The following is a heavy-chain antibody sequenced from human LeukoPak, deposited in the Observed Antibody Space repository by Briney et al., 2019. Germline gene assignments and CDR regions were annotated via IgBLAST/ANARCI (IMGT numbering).Heavy chain of an antibody. CDR3: ARDPTRGSGSYYNENWFDP. D-gene: IGHD3-10*01. J-gene: IGHJ5*02. CDR1: GGSISSYY. Sequence: SETLSLTCTVSGGSISSYYWSWIRQPPGKGLEWIGYIYYSGSTNYNPSLKSRVTISVDTSKNQFSLKLSSVTAADTAVYYCARDPTRGSGSYYNENWFDPWGQGTLVTVSS. V-gene: IGHV4-59*01. CDR2: IYYSGST.